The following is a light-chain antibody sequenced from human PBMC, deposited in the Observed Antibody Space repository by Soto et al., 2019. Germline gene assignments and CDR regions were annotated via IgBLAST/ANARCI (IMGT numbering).Light chain of an antibody. J-gene: IGKJ1*01. CDR2: AAS. Sequence: DIQMTQSPSSLSASVGDRVTISCRASQSIRNYVSWYQQKTGTAPKLLIRAASTLQSVVPSRFSGSGSGTDFTLTISSLQIKDFATYFCQQTDSTPQTFGQGTNVEI. CDR1: QSIRNY. V-gene: IGKV1-39*01. CDR3: QQTDSTPQT.